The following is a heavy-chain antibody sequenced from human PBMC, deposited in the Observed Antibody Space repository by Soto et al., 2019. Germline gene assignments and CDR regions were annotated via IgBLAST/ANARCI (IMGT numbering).Heavy chain of an antibody. CDR3: AITAMINRDSSTSFDG. Sequence: GCLSISISACELTFGNVWMWWVRQAPGNGLEWVGGIKSKSDGETADVAAPVKARFTISRDDSKNTVFLEMNSLKSEDTALYYCAITAMINRDSSTSFDGWGRGTQVTASS. D-gene: IGHD5-18*01. CDR1: ELTFGNVW. V-gene: IGHV3-15*01. J-gene: IGHJ4*02. CDR2: IKSKSDGETA.